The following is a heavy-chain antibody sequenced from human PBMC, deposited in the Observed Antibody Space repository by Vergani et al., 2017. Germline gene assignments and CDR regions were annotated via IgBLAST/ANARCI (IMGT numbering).Heavy chain of an antibody. CDR3: ARVGTSSNRDYFDN. CDR1: GYTFTDYF. CDR2: INPNSGGT. D-gene: IGHD2-2*01. J-gene: IGHJ4*02. V-gene: IGHV1-2*02. Sequence: QVQLVQSGAEVKKPGASVKVSCKASGYTFTDYFMHWVRQAPGQGLEWMGWINPNSGGTNYAQKFQGRVTMTRDTSISTAYMELSNLRSDDTAVDYCARVGTSSNRDYFDNWGQGNLVNVS.